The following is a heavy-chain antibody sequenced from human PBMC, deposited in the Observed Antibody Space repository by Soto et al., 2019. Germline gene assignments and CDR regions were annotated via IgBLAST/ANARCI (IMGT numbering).Heavy chain of an antibody. D-gene: IGHD4-17*01. V-gene: IGHV4-34*01. Sequence: SETLSLTCAVYGGSFSDYYWSWIRQPPGKGLEWIGEINHSGSTNYNPSLKSRVSISVDTSKNQFSLRLSSVTAADTAIYYCASQRPTVTTFDYWGQATPVTVSS. CDR2: INHSGST. J-gene: IGHJ4*02. CDR3: ASQRPTVTTFDY. CDR1: GGSFSDYY.